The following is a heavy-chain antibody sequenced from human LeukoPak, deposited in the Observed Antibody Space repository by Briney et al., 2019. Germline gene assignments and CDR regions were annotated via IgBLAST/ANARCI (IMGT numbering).Heavy chain of an antibody. CDR1: GSSMRTTTYY. Sequence: SETLSLTCTVSGSSMRTTTYYWGWIRQPPGKGLEYIGSVYYNGGTYYNPSLRSRVTISVDTSKNQFSLKLSSVTAADTAVYYCTRHDTHCSGGNCYGPKFDYWGQGTLVTVSS. D-gene: IGHD2-15*01. CDR2: VYYNGGT. CDR3: TRHDTHCSGGNCYGPKFDY. V-gene: IGHV4-39*07. J-gene: IGHJ4*02.